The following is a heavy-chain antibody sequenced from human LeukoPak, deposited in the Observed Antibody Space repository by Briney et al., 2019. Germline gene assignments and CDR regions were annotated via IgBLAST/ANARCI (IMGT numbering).Heavy chain of an antibody. D-gene: IGHD3-10*01. V-gene: IGHV3-21*04. CDR3: AKDRSLWFGDSLVGPDAFDI. J-gene: IGHJ3*02. Sequence: GGSLRLSCAASGFTFSSYWMHWVRQAPGKGLEWVSSISGTSNNIYYADSVKGRFTISRDNSKNTLSLEMNSLRAEDTALYYCAKDRSLWFGDSLVGPDAFDIWGQGTMVIVSS. CDR2: ISGTSNNI. CDR1: GFTFSSYW.